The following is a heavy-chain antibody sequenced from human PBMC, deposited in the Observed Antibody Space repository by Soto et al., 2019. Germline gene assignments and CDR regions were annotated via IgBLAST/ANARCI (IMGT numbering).Heavy chain of an antibody. Sequence: EVQLVESGGGLVKPGGSLRLSCAASGFTFSNAWMNWVRQAPGKGLEWVGRIKSKTDSGTTDYAAPVKGRFTISRDDSKNTLYLQMNSLKTEDTAVYYCTTDLSGSWGYAFDIWGQGTMVTVSS. CDR3: TTDLSGSWGYAFDI. CDR1: GFTFSNAW. V-gene: IGHV3-15*07. J-gene: IGHJ3*02. CDR2: IKSKTDSGTT. D-gene: IGHD2-15*01.